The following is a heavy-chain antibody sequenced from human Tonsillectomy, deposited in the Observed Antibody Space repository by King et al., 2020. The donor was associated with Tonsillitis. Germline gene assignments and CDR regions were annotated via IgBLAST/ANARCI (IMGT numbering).Heavy chain of an antibody. J-gene: IGHJ4*02. CDR2: IKSDGSIT. CDR3: AQFGLPGY. CDR1: GFTFSSYW. V-gene: IGHV3-74*01. D-gene: IGHD3-10*01. Sequence: VQLVESGGGLVRPGGSLRLSCAASGFTFSSYWMHWVRQAPGKGLMWVSNIKSDGSITNYADSVKGRFTISRDNAKNTLYLQMNSLRAEDTAVYYCAQFGLPGYWGQGNLVTVSA.